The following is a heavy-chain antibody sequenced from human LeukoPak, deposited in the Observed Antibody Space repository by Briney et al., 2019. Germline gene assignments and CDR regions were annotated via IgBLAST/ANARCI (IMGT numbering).Heavy chain of an antibody. Sequence: GGSLTLSCAASGFTFSSFGMHWVREAPGKGLEWVAVIWYDASNKYYADSVKGRFTISRDNSNNTLYLQMNSLRDDDTAVYYCVRGVGVSRFNYLDSWGQGTLVIVSS. D-gene: IGHD6-13*01. V-gene: IGHV3-33*01. CDR1: GFTFSSFG. CDR3: VRGVGVSRFNYLDS. CDR2: IWYDASNK. J-gene: IGHJ4*02.